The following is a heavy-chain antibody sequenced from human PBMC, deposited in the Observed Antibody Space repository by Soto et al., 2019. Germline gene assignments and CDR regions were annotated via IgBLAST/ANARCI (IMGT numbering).Heavy chain of an antibody. V-gene: IGHV3-9*01. Sequence: PGGSLRLSCAASGFTFDDYAMHWVRQAPGKGLEWVSGISWNSGSIGYADSVKGRFTISRDNAKNSLYLQMNSLRAEGTALYYCAEDMDDYVWGSYRVFDYWGQGTLVTVSS. CDR2: ISWNSGSI. CDR1: GFTFDDYA. CDR3: AEDMDDYVWGSYRVFDY. J-gene: IGHJ4*02. D-gene: IGHD3-16*02.